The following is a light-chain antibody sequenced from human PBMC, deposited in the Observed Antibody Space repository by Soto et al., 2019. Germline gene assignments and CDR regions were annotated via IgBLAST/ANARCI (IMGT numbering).Light chain of an antibody. CDR2: ATS. CDR1: QTISFY. V-gene: IGKV1-39*01. Sequence: IQMTQSPSSLSASVGDTVTITCRASQTISFYLNWYQQKPGRTPNLLIYATSSLQSGVPSRFDGSGSGTEFTLTISSLQPDDFATYYCQQCFSTPHTLGQGTKLELK. CDR3: QQCFSTPHT. J-gene: IGKJ2*01.